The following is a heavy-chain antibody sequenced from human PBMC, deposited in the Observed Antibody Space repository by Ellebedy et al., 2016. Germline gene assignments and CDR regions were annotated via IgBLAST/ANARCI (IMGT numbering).Heavy chain of an antibody. CDR1: GLTFSNFF. CDR2: ISGNGDKR. Sequence: GGSLRLSXAASGLTFSNFFMSWVRQAPGKGLEWVSTISGNGDKRDFADSVKGRFTISRDNSRNTLHLQMNNLRGEDTAVYYCRQGHYADYWGQGTQVTVSS. CDR3: RQGHYADY. V-gene: IGHV3-23*01. J-gene: IGHJ4*02.